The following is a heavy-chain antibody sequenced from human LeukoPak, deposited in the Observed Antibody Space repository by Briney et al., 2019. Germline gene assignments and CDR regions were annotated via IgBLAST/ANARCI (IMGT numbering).Heavy chain of an antibody. Sequence: SETLSLTCSVSGVSMNSQYLNWLRQPPGKGLEWVGFISGSGSTNYNPSLMSRVTMSLQTSKTQFSLKLRSVTAADTAVYYCVVSPNQDFYDYWGQGTLVTVSS. J-gene: IGHJ4*02. CDR3: VVSPNQDFYDY. CDR2: ISGSGST. CDR1: GVSMNSQY. V-gene: IGHV4-4*09.